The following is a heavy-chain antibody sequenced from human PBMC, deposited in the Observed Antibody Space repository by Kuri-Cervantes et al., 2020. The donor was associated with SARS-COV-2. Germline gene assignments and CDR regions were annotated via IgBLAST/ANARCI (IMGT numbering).Heavy chain of an antibody. CDR1: GASFTLSA. J-gene: IGHJ4*02. CDR2: IIPMLHKA. Sequence: SVKVSCKTSGASFTLSAFSWVRQAPGQGLEWMGGIIPMLHKAHYAQKFQDRVTITADESTSTLYIDLNNLKSDDTAVYYCARGFDSPLDYWGQGTLVTVTS. CDR3: ARGFDSPLDY. V-gene: IGHV1-69*10. D-gene: IGHD3-9*01.